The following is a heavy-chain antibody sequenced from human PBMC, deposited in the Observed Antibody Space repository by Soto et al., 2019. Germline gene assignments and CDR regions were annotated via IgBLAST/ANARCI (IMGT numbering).Heavy chain of an antibody. V-gene: IGHV3-73*01. J-gene: IGHJ6*02. CDR1: ELNLSGSA. Sequence: PGGSLRLSCAASELNLSGSAIHWVRQAPGKGLEWVGRIRSRANNYATSSGESVRGRFTFFRDDSKNMAFLQMNTLKTEDTAIYYCARGQQAAIGDYYYHGLDVWGQGTSVTVSS. CDR2: IRSRANNYAT. D-gene: IGHD3-10*01. CDR3: ARGQQAAIGDYYYHGLDV.